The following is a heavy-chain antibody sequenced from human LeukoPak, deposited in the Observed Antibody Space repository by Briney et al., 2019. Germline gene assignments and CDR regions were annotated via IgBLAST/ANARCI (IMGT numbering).Heavy chain of an antibody. CDR2: ISYDGSNK. Sequence: GGSLRLSCAASGFTFSSFAVHWVRQAPGKGLEWVTVISYDGSNKHYADSVKGRFTISRDNSKNMLYLQMNSLRAEDTAVYYCARVKYGDSDYWGQGTLVTVSS. V-gene: IGHV3-30-3*01. CDR3: ARVKYGDSDY. D-gene: IGHD4-17*01. CDR1: GFTFSSFA. J-gene: IGHJ4*02.